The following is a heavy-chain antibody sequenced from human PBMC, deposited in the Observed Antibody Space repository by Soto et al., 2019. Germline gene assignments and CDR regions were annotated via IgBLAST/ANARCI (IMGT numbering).Heavy chain of an antibody. D-gene: IGHD6-19*01. J-gene: IGHJ4*02. CDR1: GFTFSSYG. V-gene: IGHV3-33*06. CDR3: AKERSSGWSFDY. Sequence: GGSLRLSCAASGFTFSSYGMHWVRQAPGEGLEWLAVIGFDGNYKYHADSVKGRFTISRDNSKNTLYLQMNSLRAEDTAVFYCAKERSSGWSFDYWGQGTLVTVSS. CDR2: IGFDGNYK.